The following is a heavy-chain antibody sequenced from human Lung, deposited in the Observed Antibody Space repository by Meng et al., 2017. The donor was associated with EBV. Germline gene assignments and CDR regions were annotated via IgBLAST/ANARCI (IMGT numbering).Heavy chain of an antibody. CDR2: LIPVLNKA. J-gene: IGHJ4*02. Sequence: QVQLVQCGAEVKKPGSLVKCACNASGGSFSSYTFSWVRQAPGQGLEWMGGLIPVLNKAKSAPRFQDRVTFTADETTTTAYMELSSLTFEDTAVYFCARGRGNQPLFDFWGQGTLVTVSS. CDR1: GGSFSSYT. CDR3: ARGRGNQPLFDF. V-gene: IGHV1-69*10. D-gene: IGHD2/OR15-2a*01.